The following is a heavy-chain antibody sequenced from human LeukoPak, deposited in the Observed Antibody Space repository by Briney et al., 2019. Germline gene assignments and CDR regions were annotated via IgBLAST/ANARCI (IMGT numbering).Heavy chain of an antibody. Sequence: GGSLRLSCAASGFTFSSYWMSWVRQAPGKGLEWVANIKQDGSEKYYVDSVKGRFTISRDNAKNSLYLQMNSLRAEDTAVCYCANLIAAAAPNYWGQGTLVTVSS. CDR1: GFTFSSYW. D-gene: IGHD6-13*01. CDR3: ANLIAAAAPNY. J-gene: IGHJ4*02. CDR2: IKQDGSEK. V-gene: IGHV3-7*01.